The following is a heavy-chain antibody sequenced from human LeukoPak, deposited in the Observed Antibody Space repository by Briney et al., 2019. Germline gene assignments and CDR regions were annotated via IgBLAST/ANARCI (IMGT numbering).Heavy chain of an antibody. CDR2: IYTSGST. J-gene: IGHJ4*02. V-gene: IGHV4-4*07. D-gene: IGHD6-13*01. CDR1: GGSISSYY. Sequence: SETLSLTCTVSGGSISSYYWSWIRQPAGKGLEWIGRIYTSGSTNYNPSLKSRVTMSVDTSKNQFSLKLSSVTAADTAVYYCASHSSSWGEIDYWGQGTLVTVSS. CDR3: ASHSSSWGEIDY.